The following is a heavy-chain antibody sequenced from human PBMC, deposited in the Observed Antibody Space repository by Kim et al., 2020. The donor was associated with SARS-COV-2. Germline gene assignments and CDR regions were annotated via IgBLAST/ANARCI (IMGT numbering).Heavy chain of an antibody. D-gene: IGHD1-1*01. Sequence: GGSLRLSCAASGFTFSSYAMHWVRQAPGKGLEWVAVISYDGSNKYYADSVKGRFTISSYNSNNTLYLQMNSLRAEATAVYSCSSDERWLQLPGYYFDSWGQGTLVTVSS. CDR1: GFTFSSYA. V-gene: IGHV3-30*14. J-gene: IGHJ4*02. CDR3: SSDERWLQLPGYYFDS. CDR2: ISYDGSNK.